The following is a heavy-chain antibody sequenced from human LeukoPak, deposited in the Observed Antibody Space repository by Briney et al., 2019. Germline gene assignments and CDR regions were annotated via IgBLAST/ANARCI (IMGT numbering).Heavy chain of an antibody. CDR1: GFTFSSYG. Sequence: GGSLRLSCAASGFTFSSYGMHWVRQAPGKGLEWVAVISYDGSNKYYADSVKGRFTISRDNSKNTLYLQMNSLRAEDTAVYYCARAQTRYNYDFWSGNNWFDPWGQGTLVTVSS. J-gene: IGHJ5*02. V-gene: IGHV3-30*03. D-gene: IGHD3-3*01. CDR3: ARAQTRYNYDFWSGNNWFDP. CDR2: ISYDGSNK.